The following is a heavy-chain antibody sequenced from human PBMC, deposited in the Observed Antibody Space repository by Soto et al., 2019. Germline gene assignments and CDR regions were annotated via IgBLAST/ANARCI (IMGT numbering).Heavy chain of an antibody. CDR2: INPSGGST. V-gene: IGHV1-46*01. J-gene: IGHJ3*02. D-gene: IGHD3-22*01. CDR3: ARAGITMIVVVTPADAFDI. CDR1: RYTFTSYY. Sequence: GPSSKVSCKASRYTFTSYYMNWVRQAPGQGLERMRKINPSGGSTSYAQKLQGRVTMTRDTSTSTVYMELSSLRSEDTAVYYCARAGITMIVVVTPADAFDIWGQGTMVTVSS.